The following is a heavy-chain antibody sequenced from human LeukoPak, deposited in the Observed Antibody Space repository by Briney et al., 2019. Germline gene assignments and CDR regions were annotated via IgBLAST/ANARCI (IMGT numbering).Heavy chain of an antibody. D-gene: IGHD2-21*02. V-gene: IGHV3-11*04. CDR3: ARPYCGGDCYLYYYGMDV. CDR1: GFTFSDYY. Sequence: GGSLRLSCAASGFTFSDYYMSWIRQAPGKGLEWVSYISSSGSTIYYADSVKGRFTISRDNAKNSLYLQMNSLRAEDTAVYYCARPYCGGDCYLYYYGMDVWGQGTTVTVSS. CDR2: ISSSGSTI. J-gene: IGHJ6*02.